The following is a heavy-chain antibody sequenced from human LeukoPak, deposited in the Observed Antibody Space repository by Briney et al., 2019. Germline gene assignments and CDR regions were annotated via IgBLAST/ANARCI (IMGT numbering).Heavy chain of an antibody. CDR3: ARDANRLRYFDWLLPDY. J-gene: IGHJ4*02. D-gene: IGHD3-9*01. Sequence: ASVKVSCTASGYTFTGYYMHWVRQAPGQGLEWMGWINPNSGGTNYAQKFQGRVTMTRDTSISTAYMELSRLRSDDTAVYYCARDANRLRYFDWLLPDYWGQGTLVTVSP. CDR1: GYTFTGYY. V-gene: IGHV1-2*02. CDR2: INPNSGGT.